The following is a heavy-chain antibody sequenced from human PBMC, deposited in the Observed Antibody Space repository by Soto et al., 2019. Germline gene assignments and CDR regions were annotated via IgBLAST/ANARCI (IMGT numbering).Heavy chain of an antibody. CDR1: GFTFSSYA. CDR2: ISGSGDNT. V-gene: IGHV3-23*01. Sequence: EVQLLESGGGLVQPGGSLRLSCAASGFTFSSYALNWVRQAPGKGLEWVSVISGSGDNTYYADSVKGRFTISRDNSKNTVYMQVNSLIAADTAVYYCAKDLGTDDFWSAYYTYCYMDVWGKGTAVTVSS. D-gene: IGHD3-3*01. J-gene: IGHJ6*03. CDR3: AKDLGTDDFWSAYYTYCYMDV.